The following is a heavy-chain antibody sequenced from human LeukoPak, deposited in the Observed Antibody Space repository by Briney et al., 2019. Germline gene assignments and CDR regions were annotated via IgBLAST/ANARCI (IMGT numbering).Heavy chain of an antibody. J-gene: IGHJ4*02. Sequence: ASVKVSCKASGYTFTVYYMQWVRQAPGQGLEWMGWINPNSGGTNYAQKFQGRVTMTRDTSISTAYMELSRLRSDDTAVYYCARDLIGYGSGSYYPSYWGQGTLVTVSS. CDR2: INPNSGGT. D-gene: IGHD3-10*01. V-gene: IGHV1-2*02. CDR3: ARDLIGYGSGSYYPSY. CDR1: GYTFTVYY.